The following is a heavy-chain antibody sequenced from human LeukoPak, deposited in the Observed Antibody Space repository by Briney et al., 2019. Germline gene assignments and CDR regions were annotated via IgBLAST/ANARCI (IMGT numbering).Heavy chain of an antibody. J-gene: IGHJ6*03. CDR2: ISSSSSYI. Sequence: PGGSLRLSCAASGFTFSSYSMNWVCQAPGKGLEWVSSISSSSSYIYYADSVKGRFTISRDNAKNSLYLQMNSLRVEDTAVYYCPRGSDSSGWYDYYYMDVWGKGTTVTVSS. V-gene: IGHV3-21*01. D-gene: IGHD6-19*01. CDR1: GFTFSSYS. CDR3: PRGSDSSGWYDYYYMDV.